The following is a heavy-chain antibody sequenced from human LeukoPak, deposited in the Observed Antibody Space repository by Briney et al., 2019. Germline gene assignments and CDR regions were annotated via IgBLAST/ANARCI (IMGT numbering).Heavy chain of an antibody. CDR2: IYSGGST. CDR1: EFTVSSNY. J-gene: IGHJ4*02. Sequence: GGSLRLSCAASEFTVSSNYMNWVRQAPGKGLEWVSVIYSGGSTYYADSVKGRFTISRDNSKNTLYLQMNSLRAEDTAVYYCARDEYPYCSGGSCLDYWGQGTLVTVSS. CDR3: ARDEYPYCSGGSCLDY. D-gene: IGHD2-15*01. V-gene: IGHV3-66*02.